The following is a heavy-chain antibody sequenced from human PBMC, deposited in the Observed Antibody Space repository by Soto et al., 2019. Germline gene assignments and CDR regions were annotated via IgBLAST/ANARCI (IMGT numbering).Heavy chain of an antibody. CDR2: IIPIFGTA. CDR1: GGTFSSYA. D-gene: IGHD5-18*01. CDR3: AGEGAMVAGRRKAFDY. V-gene: IGHV1-69*13. Sequence: ASVKVSCKASGGTFSSYAISWVRQAPGQGLEWMGGIIPIFGTANYAQKFQGRVTITADESTSTAYMELSSLRSEDTAVYYCAGEGAMVAGRRKAFDYWGQGTLVTVSS. J-gene: IGHJ4*02.